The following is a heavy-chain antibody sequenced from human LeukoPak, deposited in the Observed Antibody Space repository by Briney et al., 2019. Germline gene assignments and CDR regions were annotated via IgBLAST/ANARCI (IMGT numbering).Heavy chain of an antibody. J-gene: IGHJ4*02. CDR1: GFTFSNYA. CDR2: ISYDGSNK. D-gene: IGHD5-12*01. Sequence: GGSLRLSCAASGFTFSNYAMHWVRQAPGKGLKWVAVISYDGSNKYYADSVKGRFTISRDNSKNTLYLQMNSLRAEDTAVYYCASPDSGYDSSVADYWGQGTLVTVSS. CDR3: ASPDSGYDSSVADY. V-gene: IGHV3-30-3*01.